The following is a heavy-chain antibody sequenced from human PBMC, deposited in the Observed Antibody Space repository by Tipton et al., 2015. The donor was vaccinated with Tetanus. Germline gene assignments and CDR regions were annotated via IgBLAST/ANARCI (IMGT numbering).Heavy chain of an antibody. D-gene: IGHD4-17*01. CDR2: MFYSGSA. CDR3: ARGPTATSDY. V-gene: IGHV4-30-4*08. Sequence: WVRQPPGKGLEWIGYMFYSGSAYYNPSLKSRITISMDTSRNQFSLNLSSVTAADTAVYYCARGPTATSDYWGQGTLVTVSS. J-gene: IGHJ4*02.